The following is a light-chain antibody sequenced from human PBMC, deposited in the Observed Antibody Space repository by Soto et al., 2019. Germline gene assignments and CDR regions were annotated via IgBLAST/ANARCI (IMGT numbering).Light chain of an antibody. Sequence: DRQLTQSPSFLSASVGDRVTITCRASQGLSSDLACYQQKPGKAPKLLIYPSSTLQSGVPSRFSGSGSGTEFSLTISSLQPEDVATYYCQHLNSYPITLGQGTRLEIK. CDR2: PSS. CDR3: QHLNSYPIT. J-gene: IGKJ5*01. CDR1: QGLSSD. V-gene: IGKV1-9*01.